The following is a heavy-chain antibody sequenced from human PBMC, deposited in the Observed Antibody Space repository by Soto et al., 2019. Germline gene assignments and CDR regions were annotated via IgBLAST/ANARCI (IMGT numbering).Heavy chain of an antibody. J-gene: IGHJ4*02. V-gene: IGHV1-46*04. Sequence: QVQLMQSGAEVKKPAASVKVSCKASGDTFTDYYIHWVRQAPGQGLEWMGTVNPSGGHTTYAQHLLCRVDMTSDTSTRTLDMELTLLTTDDTAIYYCARGGHVVVVTAALDYWGQGTLVTVSS. CDR1: GDTFTDYY. CDR2: VNPSGGHT. D-gene: IGHD2-21*02. CDR3: ARGGHVVVVTAALDY.